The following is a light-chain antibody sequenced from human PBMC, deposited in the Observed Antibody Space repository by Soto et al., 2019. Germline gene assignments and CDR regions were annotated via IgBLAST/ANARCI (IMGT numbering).Light chain of an antibody. CDR3: QQRSNWPRT. Sequence: EIVMTQSPATLSVSPGERATLSCRASQSVSSYLTWYQQKPGQAPRLLIYAASTRATGIPARFSGSGSGTDFTLTISSLEPEDFAVYYCQQRSNWPRTFGQGTKVDIK. V-gene: IGKV3-11*01. CDR2: AAS. CDR1: QSVSSY. J-gene: IGKJ1*01.